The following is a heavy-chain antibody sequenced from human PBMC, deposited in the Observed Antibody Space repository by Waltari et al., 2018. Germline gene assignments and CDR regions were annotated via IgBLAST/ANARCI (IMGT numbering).Heavy chain of an antibody. CDR1: GFTFSSYA. Sequence: EVQLLESGGGLVQPGGSLRLSCAASGFTFSSYAMRWVRQAPGKGLEWVSAISGSGGSTYYADSVKGRFTISRDNSKNTLYLQMNSLRAEDTAVYYCAKGLTGELLLDYWGQGTLVTVSS. D-gene: IGHD1-26*01. V-gene: IGHV3-23*01. CDR2: ISGSGGST. CDR3: AKGLTGELLLDY. J-gene: IGHJ4*02.